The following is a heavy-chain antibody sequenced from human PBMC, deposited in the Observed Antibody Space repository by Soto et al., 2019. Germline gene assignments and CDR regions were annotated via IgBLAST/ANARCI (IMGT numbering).Heavy chain of an antibody. V-gene: IGHV1-8*01. D-gene: IGHD3-10*01. CDR1: GYTLTSYD. CDR2: MNPNSGNT. Sequence: ASVKVSCKASGYTLTSYDINWVRQATGQGLEWMGWMNPNSGNTGYAQKFQGRVTMTRNTSISTAYMELSSLRSEDTAVYYCARGGLLLWFGDLFDGPTMGFDYWGQGTLVTVSS. CDR3: ARGGLLLWFGDLFDGPTMGFDY. J-gene: IGHJ4*02.